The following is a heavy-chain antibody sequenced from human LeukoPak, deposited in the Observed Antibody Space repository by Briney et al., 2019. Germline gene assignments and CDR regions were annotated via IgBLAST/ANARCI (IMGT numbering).Heavy chain of an antibody. CDR3: ARGRLFGAWLYYGMDA. CDR2: INHSGST. J-gene: IGHJ6*02. CDR1: GGSFSGYY. V-gene: IGHV4-34*01. Sequence: SETLSLTCAVYGGSFSGYYWSWIRQPPGKGLEWIGEINHSGSTNYNPSLKSRVTISVDTSKNQFSLKLSSVTAADTAVYYCARGRLFGAWLYYGMDAWGQGTTVTVSS. D-gene: IGHD3-16*01.